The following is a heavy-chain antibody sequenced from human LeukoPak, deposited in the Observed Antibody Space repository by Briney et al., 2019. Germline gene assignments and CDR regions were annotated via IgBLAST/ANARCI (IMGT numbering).Heavy chain of an antibody. V-gene: IGHV3-66*04. CDR2: IYSGGST. Sequence: GGSLRLSCAASGFTVSSNYMSWVRQAPGKGLEWVSVIYSGGSTYYADSVKGRFTISRDNAKNSLHLQMDSLRADDTAIYYCARRFWSPGGDLFGYWGPGTLVTVSS. CDR1: GFTVSSNY. CDR3: ARRFWSPGGDLFGY. D-gene: IGHD2-21*02. J-gene: IGHJ4*02.